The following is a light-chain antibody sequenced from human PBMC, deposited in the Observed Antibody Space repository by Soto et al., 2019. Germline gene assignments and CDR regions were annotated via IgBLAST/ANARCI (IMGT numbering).Light chain of an antibody. V-gene: IGKV1-39*01. CDR1: QSISTY. CDR2: GAY. CDR3: QQSFGAPRT. Sequence: DIQMTQSPSSLSASLGDRVTVTCRASQSISTYLNWFQQRPGKAPKLLIYGAYTLQDGVPSRFSGSGSETEFTLTISSLQPEDFATYYCQQSFGAPRTFGQGTRVHIK. J-gene: IGKJ1*01.